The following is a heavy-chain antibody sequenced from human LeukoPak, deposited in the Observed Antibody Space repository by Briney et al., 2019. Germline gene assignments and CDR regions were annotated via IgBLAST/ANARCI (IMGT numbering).Heavy chain of an antibody. CDR2: MSHDGTIN. CDR3: AREGYSSGRAAAFDY. CDR1: GLTFSSAI. Sequence: GGSLRLSCAASGLTFSSAIMHWVRQAPGRRLEWVALMSHDGTINYTDSVKGRFTISRDDSKNTVYLEVNSLRDDDTAVYHCAREGYSSGRAAAFDYWGQGTLVTVSS. J-gene: IGHJ4*02. D-gene: IGHD6-19*01. V-gene: IGHV3-30*04.